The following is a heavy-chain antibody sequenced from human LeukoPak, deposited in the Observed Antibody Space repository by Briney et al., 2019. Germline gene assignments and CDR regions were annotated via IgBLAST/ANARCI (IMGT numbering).Heavy chain of an antibody. CDR1: GFSLTTSGVG. J-gene: IGHJ4*02. V-gene: IGHV2-5*02. D-gene: IGHD3-10*01. CDR2: IYWDDDK. Sequence: SGPTLVNPTQTLTLTCTFSGFSLTTSGVGVGWIRQPPGKALEWLALIYWDDDKRYSPSLKNRVTITKDTSKNQVVLTMTTMDPVDTGTYYCAHRGRFGEFLDYWGQGALVTVSS. CDR3: AHRGRFGEFLDY.